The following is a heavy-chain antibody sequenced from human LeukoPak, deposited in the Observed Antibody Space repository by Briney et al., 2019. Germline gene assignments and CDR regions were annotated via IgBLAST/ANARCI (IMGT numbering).Heavy chain of an antibody. D-gene: IGHD3-22*01. V-gene: IGHV3-64*01. Sequence: GGSLRLSCAASGFTFSSYAMHCVRQAPGKGLEYVSAISSNGGSTYYANSVKGRFTISRDKSKNTLYLQMNSLRAEDTAVYYCARKTDSGGQGDYWGPGTLVTVSS. CDR3: ARKTDSGGQGDY. J-gene: IGHJ4*02. CDR2: ISSNGGST. CDR1: GFTFSSYA.